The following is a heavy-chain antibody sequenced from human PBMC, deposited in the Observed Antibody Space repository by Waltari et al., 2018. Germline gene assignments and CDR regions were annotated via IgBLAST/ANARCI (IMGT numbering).Heavy chain of an antibody. CDR3: AVGDWGYSEYFQH. D-gene: IGHD3-22*01. CDR2: ILPSFGTG. V-gene: IGHV1-69*01. Sequence: QVQLVQSGAEVKKPGSSVKVSCKASGGTFSSYAISCVRQAPGQGLEWMGGILPSFGTGNYAQKFQGRVTITGDESTSTAYMGLGSLRSEDTAVYYCAVGDWGYSEYFQHWGQGTLVTVSS. CDR1: GGTFSSYA. J-gene: IGHJ1*01.